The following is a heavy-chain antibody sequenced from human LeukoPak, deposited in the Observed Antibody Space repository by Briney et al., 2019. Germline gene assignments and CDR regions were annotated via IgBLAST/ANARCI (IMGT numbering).Heavy chain of an antibody. J-gene: IGHJ4*02. CDR2: IYYSGST. V-gene: IGHV4-61*01. D-gene: IGHD2-2*01. Sequence: SETLSLTCTVSGGSVSSGSYYWSWIRQPPGKGLEWIGYIYYSGSTNYNPSLKSRVTISVDTSKNQFSLKLGSVTAADTAVYYCARDRVVVVPAAMRRGYYFDYWGQGTLVTVSS. CDR3: ARDRVVVVPAAMRRGYYFDY. CDR1: GGSVSSGSYY.